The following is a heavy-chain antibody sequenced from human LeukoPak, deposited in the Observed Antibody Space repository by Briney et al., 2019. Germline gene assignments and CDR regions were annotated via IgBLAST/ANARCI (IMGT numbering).Heavy chain of an antibody. J-gene: IGHJ4*02. CDR1: GFTFTSYA. V-gene: IGHV3-30*04. D-gene: IGHD1-26*01. CDR2: ISHDGSNK. Sequence: PGGSLRLSCAASGFTFTSYAMHWVRQAPGKGLEWVALISHDGSNKDYGDSVKGRFTISRDNSKNTLYPQMNSLKPEDTAVYYCAREGVVGAILGYWGQGSLVTVSP. CDR3: AREGVVGAILGY.